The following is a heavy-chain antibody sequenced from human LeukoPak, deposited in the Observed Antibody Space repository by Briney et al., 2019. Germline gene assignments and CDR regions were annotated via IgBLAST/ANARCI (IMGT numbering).Heavy chain of an antibody. J-gene: IGHJ4*02. D-gene: IGHD6-13*01. CDR1: GFTFSSYW. CDR3: ARDDSSSWYSAY. V-gene: IGHV3-7*01. Sequence: PGGSLRLSCAASGFTFSSYWMSWVRQAPGKGLEWVANINQDGSEKYYVDSVKGRFTISRDNAKNSLYLQMNRLRAEDTAVYYCARDDSSSWYSAYWGQGTLVTVS. CDR2: INQDGSEK.